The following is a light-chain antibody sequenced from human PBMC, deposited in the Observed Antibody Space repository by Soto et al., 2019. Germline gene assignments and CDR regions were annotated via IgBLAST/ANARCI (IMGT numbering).Light chain of an antibody. CDR3: QHYVRPPPT. V-gene: IGKV3-20*01. CDR2: AVS. J-gene: IGKJ4*01. Sequence: EIVLTQSPGTLSLSPGERATLFCRASESITNNYLAWYQQKPGQAPRLLIYAVSSRASGIPDRFSGSGSGTDFTLTISRLEAEDFAVYHCQHYVRPPPTFGGGTKVELK. CDR1: ESITNNY.